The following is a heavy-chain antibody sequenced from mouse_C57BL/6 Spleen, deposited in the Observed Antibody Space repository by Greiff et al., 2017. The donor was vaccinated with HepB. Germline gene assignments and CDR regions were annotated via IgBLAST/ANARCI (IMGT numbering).Heavy chain of an antibody. J-gene: IGHJ2*01. D-gene: IGHD2-5*01. CDR1: GFTFTDYY. Sequence: DVQLVESGGGLVQPGGSLSLSCAASGFTFTDYYMSWVRQPPGKALEWLGFIRNKANGYTTEYSASVKGRFTISRDNSQNIRYLQMNALGAEDSATYYCARSSYYSNGEYFDYWGQGTALTVSS. CDR2: IRNKANGYTT. V-gene: IGHV7-3*01. CDR3: ARSSYYSNGEYFDY.